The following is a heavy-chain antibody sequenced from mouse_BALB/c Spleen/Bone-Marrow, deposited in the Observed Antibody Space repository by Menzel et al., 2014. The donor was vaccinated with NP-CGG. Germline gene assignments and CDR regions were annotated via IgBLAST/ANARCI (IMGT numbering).Heavy chain of an antibody. J-gene: IGHJ2*01. CDR3: ARAVHFDY. CDR1: GYTFTDYT. V-gene: IGHV1-18*01. CDR2: INPNNGGS. Sequence: EVQLQQSGPELVKPGASVKISCKTSGYTFTDYTMHWVRQSHGKSLEWIGSINPNNGGSNCNQKFKVKATLTIDKSSSTPYMELRSLTSEDSAVYYCARAVHFDYWGQGTTLTVSS.